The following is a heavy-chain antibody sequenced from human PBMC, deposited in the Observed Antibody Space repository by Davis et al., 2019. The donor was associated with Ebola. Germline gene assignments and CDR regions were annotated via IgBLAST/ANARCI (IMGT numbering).Heavy chain of an antibody. J-gene: IGHJ2*01. D-gene: IGHD5-24*01. CDR1: GFTFSSYA. Sequence: PGGSLRLSCAASGFTFSSYAMSWVRQAPGKGLEWVSAISGSGGSTYYADSVKGRFTISRGNSKNTLYLQMNSLRAEDTAVYYCAKPSGRDGDNGWLYWYFDLWGRGTLVTVSS. V-gene: IGHV3-23*01. CDR3: AKPSGRDGDNGWLYWYFDL. CDR2: ISGSGGST.